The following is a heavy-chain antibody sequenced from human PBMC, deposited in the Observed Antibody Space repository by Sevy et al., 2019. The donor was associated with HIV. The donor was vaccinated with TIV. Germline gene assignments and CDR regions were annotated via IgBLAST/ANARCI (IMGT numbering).Heavy chain of an antibody. D-gene: IGHD6-19*01. CDR2: MYHSGST. V-gene: IGHV4-38-2*01. Sequence: SETLSLTCAVSGYSISSGFYWGWIRQPPGKGLEWIVLMYHSGSTYCNSSLQSRVTISVDTSKNQFSLELTSVTAADTAVYYCARLGIAVAGYFDYWGQGTLVTVSS. CDR3: ARLGIAVAGYFDY. J-gene: IGHJ4*02. CDR1: GYSISSGFY.